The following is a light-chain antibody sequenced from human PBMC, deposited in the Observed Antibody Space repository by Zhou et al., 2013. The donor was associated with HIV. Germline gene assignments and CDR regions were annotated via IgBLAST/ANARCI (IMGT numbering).Light chain of an antibody. CDR2: AAS. Sequence: DIEMTQSPSSLSASVGDRVTITCRASQAINNYLAWYQQKPGKVPQLLISAASRLQSGVPSRFSGSGSGTDFTLTISGLQPEDSAIYFCQQGMSFPLTFGGGTKVEIK. V-gene: IGKV1-12*01. CDR3: QQGMSFPLT. CDR1: QAINNY. J-gene: IGKJ4*01.